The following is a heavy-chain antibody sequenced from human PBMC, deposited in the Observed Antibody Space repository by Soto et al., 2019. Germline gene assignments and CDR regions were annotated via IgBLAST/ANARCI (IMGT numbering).Heavy chain of an antibody. V-gene: IGHV4-59*01. CDR3: ARSRAYSSSSGWFDP. CDR1: GGSISSYY. D-gene: IGHD6-6*01. CDR2: IYYSGST. Sequence: PSETLSLTCTVSGGSISSYYWSWIRQPPGKGLEWIGYIYYSGSTNYNPSLKSRDTISVDTSKNQFSLKLSSVTAADTAVYYCARSRAYSSSSGWFDPWGQGTLVTVSS. J-gene: IGHJ5*02.